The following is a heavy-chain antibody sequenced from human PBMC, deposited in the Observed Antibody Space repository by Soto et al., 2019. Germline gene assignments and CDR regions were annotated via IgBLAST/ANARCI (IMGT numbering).Heavy chain of an antibody. Sequence: SGPTLVNPTQTLTLTCTFSGFSLSTSGMCVSWIRQPPGRALEWLALIDWDDDKYYSTSLKTRLTISKDTSKIQVVLTMTNMDPVDTATYCCARTNYGSYAFDIWGQGTMVTVSS. V-gene: IGHV2-70*01. D-gene: IGHD4-17*01. CDR1: GFSLSTSGMC. CDR2: IDWDDDK. CDR3: ARTNYGSYAFDI. J-gene: IGHJ3*02.